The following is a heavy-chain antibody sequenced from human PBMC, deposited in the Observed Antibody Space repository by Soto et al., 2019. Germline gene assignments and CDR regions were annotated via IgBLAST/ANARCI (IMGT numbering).Heavy chain of an antibody. CDR2: IWYDGSYK. V-gene: IGHV3-33*01. J-gene: IGHJ3*02. D-gene: IGHD2-15*01. Sequence: GGSLRLSCAASGFTFSHYGMHWVRQAPGKGLEWVGIIWYDGSYKYYGDSVKGRFTISRDDSKNTLYREMDSLRAEDTAVYYCARGSGMVVSGDASDIWGQGTLVTVSS. CDR1: GFTFSHYG. CDR3: ARGSGMVVSGDASDI.